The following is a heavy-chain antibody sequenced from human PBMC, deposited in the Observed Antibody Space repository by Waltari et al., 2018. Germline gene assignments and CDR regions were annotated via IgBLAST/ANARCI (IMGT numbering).Heavy chain of an antibody. CDR2: INAGNGNT. V-gene: IGHV1-3*01. CDR1: GYTFTSYA. CDR3: ARDYHSSSWPYFDY. J-gene: IGHJ4*02. Sequence: QVQLVQSGAEVKKPGASVTVSCKASGYTFTSYAMHWVRQAPGQRLEWMGWINAGNGNTKYSQKFQGRVTITRDTSASTAYMELSSLRSEDTAVYYCARDYHSSSWPYFDYWGQGTLVTVSS. D-gene: IGHD6-13*01.